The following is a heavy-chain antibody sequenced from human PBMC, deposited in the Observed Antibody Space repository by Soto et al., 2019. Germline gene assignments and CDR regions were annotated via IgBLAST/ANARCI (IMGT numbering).Heavy chain of an antibody. CDR2: IYTSGNT. CDR1: YLSIASSY. Sequence: SETLSLNCIVPYLSIASSYWSWIRQPPGKGLDWIGYIYTSGNTNYNPSLKSRVTISVDTSKNQFSLKLSSVTAADTAVYYCARATKTRIDLWGQGTLVTVS. J-gene: IGHJ4*02. CDR3: ARATKTRIDL. D-gene: IGHD5-12*01. V-gene: IGHV4-59*01.